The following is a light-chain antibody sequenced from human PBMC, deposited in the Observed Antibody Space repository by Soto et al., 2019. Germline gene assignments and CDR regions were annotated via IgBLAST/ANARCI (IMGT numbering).Light chain of an antibody. Sequence: AIQMTQSPSSLSASVGDRVTITCRASQDIRNDSGWYQQKPGKAPKLLIYAASSLQSGVPSRFRGSGSGTDFRVSIRRRQPEDFATYYCLQYYNYPWTFGQGTKVEIK. CDR2: AAS. V-gene: IGKV1-6*01. CDR1: QDIRND. J-gene: IGKJ1*01. CDR3: LQYYNYPWT.